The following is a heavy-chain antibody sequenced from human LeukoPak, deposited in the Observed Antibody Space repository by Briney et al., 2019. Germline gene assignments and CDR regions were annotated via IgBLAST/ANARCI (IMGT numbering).Heavy chain of an antibody. Sequence: ASVKVSCKASGGTFSSYAISWVRQAPGQGLEWMGIINPSGGSTSYAQKFQGRVTMTRDTSTSTVYMELSSLRSEDTAVYYCARGPVDDYGDYTHLGYWGQGTLVTVSS. J-gene: IGHJ4*02. V-gene: IGHV1-46*01. CDR2: INPSGGST. CDR1: GGTFSSYA. CDR3: ARGPVDDYGDYTHLGY. D-gene: IGHD4-17*01.